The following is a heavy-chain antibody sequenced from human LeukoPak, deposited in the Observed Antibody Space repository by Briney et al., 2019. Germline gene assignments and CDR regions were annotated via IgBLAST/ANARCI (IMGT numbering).Heavy chain of an antibody. D-gene: IGHD3-22*01. CDR1: GFTFSSYA. V-gene: IGHV3-23*01. Sequence: GGSLRLSCAASGFTFSSYAMSWVRQAPGKGLEWVSAISGSGDSIYYADSVKGRFTISRDNSKNTLYLQMHSLRAEEMAVYYCAKVSNRPSYYDSSGYYPILDYWGQGTLVTVSS. CDR3: AKVSNRPSYYDSSGYYPILDY. CDR2: ISGSGDSI. J-gene: IGHJ4*02.